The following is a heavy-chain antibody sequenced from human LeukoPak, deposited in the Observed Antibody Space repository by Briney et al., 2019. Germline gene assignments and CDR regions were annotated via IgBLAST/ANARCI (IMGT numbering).Heavy chain of an antibody. V-gene: IGHV3-30*18. J-gene: IGHJ4*02. CDR2: ISYDGSHK. D-gene: IGHD2-21*02. CDR3: AKDSCGGDCYSFDY. Sequence: GGSLRLSCAASGFTFSGYGMHWVRQAPGKGLEWVAVISYDGSHKYYADSVEGRFTISRDSSKNTLYLQMNSLRAEDTAVYYCAKDSCGGDCYSFDYWGQGTLVTVSS. CDR1: GFTFSGYG.